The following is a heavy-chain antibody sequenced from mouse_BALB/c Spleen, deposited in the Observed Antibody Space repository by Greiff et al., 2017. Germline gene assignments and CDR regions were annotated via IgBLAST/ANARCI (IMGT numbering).Heavy chain of an antibody. V-gene: IGHV1-5*01. Sequence: EVQLQESGTVLARPGASVKMSCKASGYTFTSYWMHWVKQRPGQGLEWIGAIYPGNSDTSYNQKFKGKAKLTAVTSTSTAYMELSSLTNEDSAVYYCNYRYEDYYAMDYWGQGTSVTVSS. CDR2: IYPGNSDT. CDR1: GYTFTSYW. CDR3: NYRYEDYYAMDY. J-gene: IGHJ4*01. D-gene: IGHD2-14*01.